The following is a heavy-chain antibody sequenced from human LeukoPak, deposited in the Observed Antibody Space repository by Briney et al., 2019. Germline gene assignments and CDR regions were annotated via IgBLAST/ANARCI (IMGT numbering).Heavy chain of an antibody. CDR3: ARVFGGYYYYMDV. CDR2: IYTSGST. J-gene: IGHJ6*03. Sequence: PSETLSLTCTVSGGSISSGSYYWSWIRQPAGKGLEWIGRIYTSGSTNYNPSLKSRVTISVDTSKNQFSLKLSSVTAADTAVYYCARVFGGYYYYMDVWGKGTTVTVSS. V-gene: IGHV4-61*02. CDR1: GGSISSGSYY. D-gene: IGHD3-16*01.